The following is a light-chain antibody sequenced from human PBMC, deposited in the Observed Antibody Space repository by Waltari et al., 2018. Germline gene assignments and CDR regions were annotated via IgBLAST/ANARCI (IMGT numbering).Light chain of an antibody. V-gene: IGKV3-15*01. CDR2: DVS. Sequence: EIVMTQSPATLSVSLGERVTLSCRASESVSSNIAWYQQKPGQVPRLVMYDVSTRPTGIPARFRGSGSGTGFTLTISSLQSEDFAVYYCQQYNKWPPITFGQGTRLEIK. CDR1: ESVSSN. J-gene: IGKJ5*01. CDR3: QQYNKWPPIT.